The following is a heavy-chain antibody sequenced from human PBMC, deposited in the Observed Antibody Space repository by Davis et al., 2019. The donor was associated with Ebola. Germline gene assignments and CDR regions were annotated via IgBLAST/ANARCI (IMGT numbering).Heavy chain of an antibody. J-gene: IGHJ5*02. Sequence: MPSETLSLTCAVYGGSFSAYSWTWIRQPPGKGLEWIGEINHSGSTIYNPSLRSRVTMSVDTSKNQFSLKVTSVTAADTAVYYCARQGWSGYSLRHWLDPWGRGTLVTVSS. CDR1: GGSFSAYS. CDR3: ARQGWSGYSLRHWLDP. D-gene: IGHD3-3*01. V-gene: IGHV4-34*01. CDR2: INHSGST.